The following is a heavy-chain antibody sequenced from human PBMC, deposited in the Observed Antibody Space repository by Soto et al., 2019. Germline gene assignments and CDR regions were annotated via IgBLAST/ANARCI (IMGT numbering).Heavy chain of an antibody. CDR3: ARGRGGGDTTDGVDY. V-gene: IGHV1-8*01. J-gene: IGHJ4*02. CDR1: GYTFTSYD. CDR2: MNPNSGNI. Sequence: AASVKVSCKASGYTFTSYDINWVRQATGQGLEWKGWMNPNSGNIGYAQQLQGRVTMTRSTSISTAYMELSSLRSEDTAVYYCARGRGGGDTTDGVDYWGQGTLVTVSS. D-gene: IGHD2-21*01.